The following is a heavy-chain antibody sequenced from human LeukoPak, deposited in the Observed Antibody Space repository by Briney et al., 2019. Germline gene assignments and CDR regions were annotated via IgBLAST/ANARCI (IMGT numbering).Heavy chain of an antibody. CDR3: ARGDYYGSGSSFIDAFDI. CDR1: GFTFSSYW. Sequence: PGGSLRLSCAASGFTFSSYWMSWVRQAPGKGLEWVASIKQDGSEKYYVDSMKGRFTISRDNAKKSLYLQMNSPRAEDTAVYYCARGDYYGSGSSFIDAFDIWGQGTMVTVSS. CDR2: IKQDGSEK. V-gene: IGHV3-7*04. D-gene: IGHD3-10*01. J-gene: IGHJ3*02.